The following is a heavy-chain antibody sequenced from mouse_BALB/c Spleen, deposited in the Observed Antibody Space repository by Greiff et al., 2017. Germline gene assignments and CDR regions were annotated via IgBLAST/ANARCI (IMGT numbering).Heavy chain of an antibody. J-gene: IGHJ2*01. V-gene: IGHV1-4*02. CDR2: INPSSGYT. Sequence: QVQLKQSAAELARPGASVKMSCKASGYTFTSYTMHWVKQRPGQGLEWIGYINPSSGYTEYNQKFKDKTTLTADKSSSTAYMQLSSLTSEDSAVYYCARSTWLLRKDYFDYWGQGTTLTVSS. CDR3: ARSTWLLRKDYFDY. CDR1: GYTFTSYT. D-gene: IGHD2-3*01.